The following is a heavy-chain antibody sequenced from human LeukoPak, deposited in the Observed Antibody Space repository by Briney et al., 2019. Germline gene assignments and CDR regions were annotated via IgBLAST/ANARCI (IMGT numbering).Heavy chain of an antibody. V-gene: IGHV3-30*03. Sequence: GGSLRLSCAASGYPFSGSDIHWVRQAPGKGLEWVAFVSHEGSSKFYAESVKGRFGISRDNSKSTTYLQMNSLRAEDTAVYYCARAPYYYDSSSYYHFDYWGQGTLVTVSS. CDR3: ARAPYYYDSSSYYHFDY. CDR2: VSHEGSSK. D-gene: IGHD3-22*01. CDR1: GYPFSGSD. J-gene: IGHJ4*02.